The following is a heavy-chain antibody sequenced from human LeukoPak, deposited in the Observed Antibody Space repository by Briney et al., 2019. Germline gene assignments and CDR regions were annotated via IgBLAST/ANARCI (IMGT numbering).Heavy chain of an antibody. Sequence: SETLSLTCAVYGGSFSGYYWSWIRQPPGKGLEWIGEINHSGSTNYNPSLKSRVTISVDTSKNQFSLKLSSVTAADTAVYYCARVITIFSRIYYFDYWGQGTLVTVSS. CDR2: INHSGST. J-gene: IGHJ4*02. CDR3: ARVITIFSRIYYFDY. D-gene: IGHD3-9*01. V-gene: IGHV4-34*01. CDR1: GGSFSGYY.